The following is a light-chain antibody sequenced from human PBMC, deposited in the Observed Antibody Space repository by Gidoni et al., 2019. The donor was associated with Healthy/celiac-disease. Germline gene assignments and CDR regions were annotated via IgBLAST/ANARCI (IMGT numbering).Light chain of an antibody. CDR3: QQRSNWPSLT. CDR2: DAS. V-gene: IGKV3-11*01. CDR1: QSVSSY. Sequence: EIVLTKSQATLSLSPGERATLSCRASQSVSSYLAWYQQKPGQAPRILIYDASNRATGIPARFSGSGSGTDFTLTISSLEPEDFAVYYCQQRSNWPSLTFGGGTKVEIK. J-gene: IGKJ4*01.